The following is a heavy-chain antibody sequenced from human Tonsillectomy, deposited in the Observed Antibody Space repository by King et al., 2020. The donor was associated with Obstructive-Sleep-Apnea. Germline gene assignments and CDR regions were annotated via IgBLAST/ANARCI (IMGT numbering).Heavy chain of an antibody. CDR3: ARSVYCTNGLGYSDFAY. CDR2: INPNSGGT. D-gene: IGHD2-8*01. Sequence: QLVQSGAEVKKPGASVKVSCKASGYTFTGYYMHWVRQAPGQGLEWMGWINPNSGGTNYAQKFQGWVTMTRDTSISTAYMELSTLRSADTAVYYCARSVYCTNGLGYSDFAYWGQGTLVTVSS. J-gene: IGHJ4*02. V-gene: IGHV1-2*04. CDR1: GYTFTGYY.